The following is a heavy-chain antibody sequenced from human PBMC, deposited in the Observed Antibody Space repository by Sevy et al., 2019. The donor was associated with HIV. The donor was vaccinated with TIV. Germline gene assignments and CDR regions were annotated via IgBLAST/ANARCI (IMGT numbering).Heavy chain of an antibody. J-gene: IGHJ5*02. Sequence: GGSLRLSCAASGFTFSSYSMNWVRQAPGKGLEWVSSISSSSYIYYADSVKGRFTISRDNAKNSLYLQMNSLRAEDTAVYYCARDGGGDDILTGYYNNGWFDPWGQGTLVTVSS. D-gene: IGHD3-9*01. CDR2: ISSSSYI. CDR1: GFTFSSYS. V-gene: IGHV3-21*01. CDR3: ARDGGGDDILTGYYNNGWFDP.